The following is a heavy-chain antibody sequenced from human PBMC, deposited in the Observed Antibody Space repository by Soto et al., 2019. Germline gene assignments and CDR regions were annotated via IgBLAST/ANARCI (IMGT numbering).Heavy chain of an antibody. D-gene: IGHD2-21*02. J-gene: IGHJ5*02. CDR3: ARIETGRVVTRPNWLDP. V-gene: IGHV4-59*01. Sequence: SETLSLTCTVSGGSISSYYWSWIRQPPGKGLEWIGYIYYSGSTNYNPSLKSRVTISVDTSKNQFSLKLSSVTAADTAVYYCARIETGRVVTRPNWLDPWGQGTLVTVSS. CDR1: GGSISSYY. CDR2: IYYSGST.